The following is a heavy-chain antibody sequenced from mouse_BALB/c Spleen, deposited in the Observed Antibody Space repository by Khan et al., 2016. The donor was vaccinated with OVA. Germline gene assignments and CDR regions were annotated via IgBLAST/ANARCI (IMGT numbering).Heavy chain of an antibody. V-gene: IGHV5-6-4*01. CDR1: GFTFSTYT. CDR3: TNGTYGYFDV. D-gene: IGHD2-1*01. Sequence: EVELVESGGGLVKPGGSLKLSCAASGFTFSTYTMSWVRQTPEKRLEWVATISSDGSYTYYPDSVKGRFTISRDNAKNTLYLQMSSLKSEDTAMXYCTNGTYGYFDVWGPGTSVTVSS. J-gene: IGHJ1*01. CDR2: ISSDGSYT.